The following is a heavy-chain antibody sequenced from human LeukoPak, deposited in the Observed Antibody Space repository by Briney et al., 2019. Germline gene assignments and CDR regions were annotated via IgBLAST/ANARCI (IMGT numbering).Heavy chain of an antibody. CDR2: IYSGGST. D-gene: IGHD3-16*01. V-gene: IGHV3-53*01. Sequence: PGGSLRLSCAASGFTVSSNYMSWVRQAPGKGLEWVSVIYSGGSTYYADSVKGRFTISRDNSKNTLYLQMNSLRAEDTAVYYCATSPYDYVWGSYNYFDYWGQGTLVTVSS. CDR3: ATSPYDYVWGSYNYFDY. J-gene: IGHJ4*02. CDR1: GFTVSSNY.